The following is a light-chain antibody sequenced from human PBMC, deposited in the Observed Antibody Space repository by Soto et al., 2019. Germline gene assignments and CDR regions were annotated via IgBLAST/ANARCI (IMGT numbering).Light chain of an antibody. CDR3: QQYNSDRGK. CDR1: QSISSW. V-gene: IGKV1-5*03. Sequence: DIQMTQSPSTLSASVGDRVTITCRASQSISSWLAWYQQKPGKAPKLLIYKASSLERGVPSRFSGSGSGTEFTLTISSLQPDDFAAYHCQQYNSDRGKCGQGTKAHIK. CDR2: KAS. J-gene: IGKJ1*01.